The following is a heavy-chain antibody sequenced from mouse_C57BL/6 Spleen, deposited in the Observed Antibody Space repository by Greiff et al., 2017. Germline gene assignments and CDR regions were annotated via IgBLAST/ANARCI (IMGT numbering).Heavy chain of an antibody. CDR1: GYTFTDYY. CDR2: INPNNGGT. Sequence: EVQLQQSGPELVKPGASVKISCKASGYTFTDYYMNWVKQSHGKSLEWIGDINPNNGGTSYNQKFKGKATLTVDKSSSTAYMELRSLTSEDSAVYYCARIGTDWYFYVWGTGTTVTVSS. CDR3: ARIGTDWYFYV. J-gene: IGHJ1*03. D-gene: IGHD4-1*01. V-gene: IGHV1-26*01.